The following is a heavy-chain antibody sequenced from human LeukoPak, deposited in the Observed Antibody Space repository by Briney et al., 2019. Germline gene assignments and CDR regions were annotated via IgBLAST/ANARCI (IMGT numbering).Heavy chain of an antibody. Sequence: QPGGSLRLSCAASGFTVSSNYMSWVRQAPGKGLEWVSVIYSGGSTYYADSVKGRFTISRDNAKNSLYLQMNSLRAEDTAVYYCARGQYSSGSYYYYGMDVWGQGTTVTVSS. D-gene: IGHD6-19*01. V-gene: IGHV3-66*01. J-gene: IGHJ6*02. CDR3: ARGQYSSGSYYYYGMDV. CDR2: IYSGGST. CDR1: GFTVSSNY.